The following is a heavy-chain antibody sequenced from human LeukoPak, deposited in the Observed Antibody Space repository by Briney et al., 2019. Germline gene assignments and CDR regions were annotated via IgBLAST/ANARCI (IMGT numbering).Heavy chain of an antibody. V-gene: IGHV4-59*11. CDR2: ILYTGST. CDR3: ARDLAHPAIGDY. J-gene: IGHJ4*02. CDR1: GGSISSHY. D-gene: IGHD2-2*02. Sequence: SETLSLTCTVSGGSISSHYWSWIRQPPGKGLEWIGYILYTGSTDYNPSLKSRVTISVDTFKSQFSLMLTSVTAADTAVYYCARDLAHPAIGDYWGQGTLVTVSS.